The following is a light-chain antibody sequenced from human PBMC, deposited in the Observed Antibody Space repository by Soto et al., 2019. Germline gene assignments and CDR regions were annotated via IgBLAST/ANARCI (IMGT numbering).Light chain of an antibody. V-gene: IGLV2-14*03. J-gene: IGLJ2*01. Sequence: QSALTQPASVSGSPGQSITISCTGTSSDVGGYNYVSWYQHHPGKAPKLMIYDVSNRSSGVSNRFSGSKSGNTASLTISGLQAEDEADFYCSSYTSSNTMIFGGGTQLTVL. CDR2: DVS. CDR3: SSYTSSNTMI. CDR1: SSDVGGYNY.